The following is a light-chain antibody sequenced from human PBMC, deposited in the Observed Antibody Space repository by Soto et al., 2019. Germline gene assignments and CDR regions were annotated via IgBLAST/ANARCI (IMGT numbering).Light chain of an antibody. J-gene: IGKJ2*01. CDR3: QQYYSTPPYT. CDR1: QSVLYSSNNKNY. Sequence: IVMTQSPDSLAVSLGERATINCKSSQSVLYSSNNKNYLAWYRQKPGQPPKLLMYWASIRESGVPDRISGSGSGTDFTLTISSLQAEDVAVYYCQQYYSTPPYTFGQGTKLEIK. CDR2: WAS. V-gene: IGKV4-1*01.